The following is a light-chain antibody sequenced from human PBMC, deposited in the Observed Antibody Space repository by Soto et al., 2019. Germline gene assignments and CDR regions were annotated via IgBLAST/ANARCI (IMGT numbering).Light chain of an antibody. CDR3: RSYTSSSTVV. Sequence: QSALTQPASVSGSPGQSITLSCTGTSSDVGGYNYVSWYQQHPGKAPKLMIYDVSNRPSGVSNRFSGSKSGNTASLTISGLQAEDEDDYYCRSYTSSSTVVFGGGTKLTVL. J-gene: IGLJ2*01. CDR2: DVS. CDR1: SSDVGGYNY. V-gene: IGLV2-14*01.